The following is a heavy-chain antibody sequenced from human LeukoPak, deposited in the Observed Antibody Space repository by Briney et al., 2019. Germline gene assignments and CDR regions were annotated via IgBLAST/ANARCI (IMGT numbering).Heavy chain of an antibody. J-gene: IGHJ3*02. CDR3: ARVRSYYYDSSGYHPDAFDI. V-gene: IGHV3-21*01. Sequence: PGGSLRLSCAASGFTFSSYSMNWVRQAPGKGLEWVSSISSSSSYIYYADSVKGRFTISRDNAKNSLYLQMNSLRAEDTAVYYRARVRSYYYDSSGYHPDAFDIWGQGTMVTVSS. CDR2: ISSSSSYI. CDR1: GFTFSSYS. D-gene: IGHD3-22*01.